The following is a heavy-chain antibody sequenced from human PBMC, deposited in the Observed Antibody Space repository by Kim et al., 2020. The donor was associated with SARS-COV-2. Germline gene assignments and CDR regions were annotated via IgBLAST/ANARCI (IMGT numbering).Heavy chain of an antibody. D-gene: IGHD3-10*01. CDR1: GFTFNHHS. CDR2: IPYDGNNK. J-gene: IGHJ4*02. CDR3: ARGAGSGAWLIDY. Sequence: GGSLRLSCVASGFTFNHHSMHWVRQAPGKGLEWVAVIPYDGNNKHYADSVKGRFTLSRDNSKNTLYLQIDNLRTEDQAVYYCARGAGSGAWLIDYWGQGTLVTVSS. V-gene: IGHV3-30-3*01.